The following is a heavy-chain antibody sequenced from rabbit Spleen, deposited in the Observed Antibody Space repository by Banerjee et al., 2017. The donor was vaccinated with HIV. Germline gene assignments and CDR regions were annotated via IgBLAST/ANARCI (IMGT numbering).Heavy chain of an antibody. CDR3: AREVAARFSL. CDR2: IYAARGTT. V-gene: IGHV1S7*01. D-gene: IGHD4-1*01. CDR1: GIDFTNYY. J-gene: IGHJ4*01. Sequence: QLTETGGGLVQPGGSLTLSCKASGIDFTNYYINWVRQAPGKGLEWIGIIYAARGTTDYASWVNGRFTISSDNAQSTVDLKMTSLTAADTATYFCAREVAARFSLWGQGTLVTVS.